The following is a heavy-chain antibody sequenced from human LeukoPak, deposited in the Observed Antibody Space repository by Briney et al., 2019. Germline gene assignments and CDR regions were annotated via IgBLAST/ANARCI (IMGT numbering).Heavy chain of an antibody. Sequence: PSETLSLTCTVSGGSISSYYWSWIRQPPGQGLEWIGYIFYSGSTNYNPSLKSRVTMSIDTSESQFSLKLSSVTAADTAVYYCARHGRIAAPNYWGQGTLVTVSS. J-gene: IGHJ4*02. V-gene: IGHV4-59*08. CDR2: IFYSGST. CDR1: GGSISSYY. D-gene: IGHD6-6*01. CDR3: ARHGRIAAPNY.